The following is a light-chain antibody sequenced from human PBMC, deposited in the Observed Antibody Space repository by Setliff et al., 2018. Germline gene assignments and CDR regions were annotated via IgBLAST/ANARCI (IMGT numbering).Light chain of an antibody. CDR3: SSYTSLSTRV. Sequence: VLTQPASVSGSPGQSITISCTGTSSDVGDYKYVSWYQQLPGKAPKLIIFEVSNRPSGIPNRFSGSKSGNTASLSISGLQAEDEADYYRSSYTSLSTRVFGTGTKVTVL. J-gene: IGLJ1*01. V-gene: IGLV2-14*01. CDR2: EVS. CDR1: SSDVGDYKY.